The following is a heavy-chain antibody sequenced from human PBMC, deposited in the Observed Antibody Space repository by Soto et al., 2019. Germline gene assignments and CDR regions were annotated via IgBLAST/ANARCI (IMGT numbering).Heavy chain of an antibody. CDR2: ISGSGGST. CDR1: GFTFSSYA. J-gene: IGHJ6*03. Sequence: GGSLRLSCAASGFTFSSYAMSWVRQAPGKGLEWVSAISGSGGSTYYADSVKGRFTISRDNSKNTLYLQMNSLRAEDTAVYYCARCIVVVVAATHPYYYYYMDVWGKGTTVTVSS. CDR3: ARCIVVVVAATHPYYYYYMDV. V-gene: IGHV3-23*01. D-gene: IGHD2-15*01.